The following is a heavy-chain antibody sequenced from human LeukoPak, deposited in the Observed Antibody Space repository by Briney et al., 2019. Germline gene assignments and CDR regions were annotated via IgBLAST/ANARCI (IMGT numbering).Heavy chain of an antibody. J-gene: IGHJ4*02. D-gene: IGHD2-15*01. CDR2: INHSGST. CDR3: ARASCSGGSCRFDY. Sequence: SETLSLTCAVYGGSFSGYYWSWIRQPPGKGLEWIGEINHSGSTYYNPSLKSRVTISVDTSKNQFSLKLSSVTAADTAVYYCARASCSGGSCRFDYWGQGTLVTVSS. CDR1: GGSFSGYY. V-gene: IGHV4-34*01.